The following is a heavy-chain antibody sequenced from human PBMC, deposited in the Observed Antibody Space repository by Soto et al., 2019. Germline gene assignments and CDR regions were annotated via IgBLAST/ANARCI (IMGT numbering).Heavy chain of an antibody. D-gene: IGHD5-18*01. J-gene: IGHJ4*02. V-gene: IGHV3-21*01. Sequence: EVQLVESGGGLVKPGGSLRLSCAASGFTFSSYSMNWVRQAPGKGLEWVSSISSSSSYIYYADSVKGRFTISRDNAKNPLDLQMNSLRAEDTAVYYCARDRLGSYGYYWGQGTLVTVSS. CDR1: GFTFSSYS. CDR3: ARDRLGSYGYY. CDR2: ISSSSSYI.